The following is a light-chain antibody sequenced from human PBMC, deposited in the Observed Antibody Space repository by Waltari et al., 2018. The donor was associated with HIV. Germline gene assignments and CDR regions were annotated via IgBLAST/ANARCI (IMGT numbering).Light chain of an antibody. Sequence: SYVLTQPPSVSVAPGQTARITCGGNNIGSKGVHWYQQRPGQAPVLVVSDNSDRPSRIPERFSGSNSGNTATLTINRVEAGDEADYYCQVWDSSRDHPVIFGGGTKLTVL. CDR1: NIGSKG. J-gene: IGLJ2*01. CDR3: QVWDSSRDHPVI. CDR2: DNS. V-gene: IGLV3-21*02.